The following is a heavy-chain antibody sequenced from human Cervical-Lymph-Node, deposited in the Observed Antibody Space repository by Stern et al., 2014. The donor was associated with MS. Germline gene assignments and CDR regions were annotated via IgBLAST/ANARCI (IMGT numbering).Heavy chain of an antibody. CDR2: ISNDGSNK. V-gene: IGHV3-30*03. J-gene: IGHJ4*02. CDR1: GFAFASYD. Sequence: VQLVESGGGVVQPGGSLRLSCATSGFAFASYDLHWVRQAPGKGLEWVALISNDGSNKYYADSLKDRFIVSRDYSKKTLNLQINSLRREDTAVYYCALPGHFYTNAPDYWGQGTLVTVSS. CDR3: ALPGHFYTNAPDY. D-gene: IGHD2-8*01.